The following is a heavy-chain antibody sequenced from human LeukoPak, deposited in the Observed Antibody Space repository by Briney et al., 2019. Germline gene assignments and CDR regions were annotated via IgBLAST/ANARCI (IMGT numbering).Heavy chain of an antibody. CDR2: IYPGDSDT. V-gene: IGHV5-51*01. D-gene: IGHD3-3*01. CDR1: GYSFTSYW. Sequence: GESLKISCKGSGYSFTSYWIGWVRQMPGKGLEWMGIIYPGDSDTRYSPSFQGQVTISADKSISTAYLQWSSLKASDTAMYYCARTYYDFWSGYYYYGMDAWGQGTTVTVSS. J-gene: IGHJ6*02. CDR3: ARTYYDFWSGYYYYGMDA.